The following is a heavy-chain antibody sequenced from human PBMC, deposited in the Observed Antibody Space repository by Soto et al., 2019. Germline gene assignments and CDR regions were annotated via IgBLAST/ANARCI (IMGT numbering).Heavy chain of an antibody. D-gene: IGHD6-13*01. V-gene: IGHV4-59*01. J-gene: IGHJ4*02. CDR2: VYYTGTT. CDR3: ARDLAAVPRAFDY. CDR1: GVSISSYF. Sequence: ETLCLTCPVSGVSISSYFYIWVRQPPGKGLEWIGSVYYTGTTDYNPSLKSRVTISVDTSKTQFSLNLRSVTAEDTAVYYCARDLAAVPRAFDYWGRGTLVA.